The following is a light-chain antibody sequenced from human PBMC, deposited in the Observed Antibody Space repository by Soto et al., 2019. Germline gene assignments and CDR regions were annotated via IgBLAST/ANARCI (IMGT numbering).Light chain of an antibody. CDR2: KAS. CDR1: QSISTW. CDR3: QQYNSYSPT. V-gene: IGKV1-5*03. J-gene: IGKJ1*01. Sequence: DIQMTQSPSPLSASVGDRVPITCRSSQSISTWLAWYQQEPGKAPKLLIHKASSLQSGVPSRFSGSGSGTDFTRTISSLHPDDFATYSGQQYNSYSPTFGQGTRVEIK.